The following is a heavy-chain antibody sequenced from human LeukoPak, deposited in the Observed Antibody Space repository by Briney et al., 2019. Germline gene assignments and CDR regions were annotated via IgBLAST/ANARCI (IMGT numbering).Heavy chain of an antibody. D-gene: IGHD2-2*01. CDR1: GFTVSSNY. Sequence: GGPLRLFCSPSGFTVSSNYMSGVRQAPGRGLEWVSVIYSGGSTYYAHPVKGRFTISRDNSKHTLYLQMDSLRAEDTAVYYCASSSTRERLGPVPLDYWGQGTLVTVSS. V-gene: IGHV3-53*01. J-gene: IGHJ4*02. CDR3: ASSSTRERLGPVPLDY. CDR2: IYSGGST.